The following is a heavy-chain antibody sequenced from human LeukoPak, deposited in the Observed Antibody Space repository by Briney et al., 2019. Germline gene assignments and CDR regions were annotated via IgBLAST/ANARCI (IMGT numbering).Heavy chain of an antibody. J-gene: IGHJ4*02. V-gene: IGHV4-34*01. Sequence: PSETLSLTCAVYGGSFSGYYWSWIRQPPGKGPEWIGEINHSGSTNYNPSLKSRVTISVDTSKNQFSLKLSSVTAADTAVYYCARVVSSGWYFDYWGQGTLVTVSS. D-gene: IGHD6-19*01. CDR2: INHSGST. CDR3: ARVVSSGWYFDY. CDR1: GGSFSGYY.